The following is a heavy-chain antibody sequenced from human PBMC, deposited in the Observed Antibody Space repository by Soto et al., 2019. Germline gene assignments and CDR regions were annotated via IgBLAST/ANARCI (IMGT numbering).Heavy chain of an antibody. CDR2: INVANGNT. D-gene: IGHD3-3*02. CDR3: ARGHLWSGYPYYFDY. Sequence: QVQLVQSGAEKTKPGASVKVSCKASGYTFIRSAMHWVRQAPGQRLEWMGWINVANGNTKYSQKFQGRVTITRDTSATTAYMELSSLTSEDTAVYYCARGHLWSGYPYYFDYWGHGTLVTVSS. V-gene: IGHV1-3*05. CDR1: GYTFIRSA. J-gene: IGHJ4*01.